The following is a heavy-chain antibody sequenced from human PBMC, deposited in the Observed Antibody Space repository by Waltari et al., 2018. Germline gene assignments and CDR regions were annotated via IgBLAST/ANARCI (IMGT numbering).Heavy chain of an antibody. CDR3: ARGKYSFDY. V-gene: IGHV4-59*01. Sequence: SWIRQPPGKGLDWIRYIYYSGSTNYNPSLKSRVTISVDTSKNQFSLKLNSVTAADTAVYYCARGKYSFDYWGQGTLVTVSS. CDR2: IYYSGST. J-gene: IGHJ4*02.